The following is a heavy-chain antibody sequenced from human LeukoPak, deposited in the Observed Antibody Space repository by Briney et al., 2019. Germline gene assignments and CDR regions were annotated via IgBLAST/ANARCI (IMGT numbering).Heavy chain of an antibody. CDR3: ARARGYSYGYRYYFDY. Sequence: PSETLSLTCAVYGGSFSGYCWSWIRQPPGKGLEWIGEINHSGSTNYNPSLKSRVTISVDTSKNQFSLKLSSVTAADTAVYYCARARGYSYGYRYYFDYWGQGTLVTVSS. J-gene: IGHJ4*02. D-gene: IGHD5-18*01. CDR1: GGSFSGYC. V-gene: IGHV4-34*01. CDR2: INHSGST.